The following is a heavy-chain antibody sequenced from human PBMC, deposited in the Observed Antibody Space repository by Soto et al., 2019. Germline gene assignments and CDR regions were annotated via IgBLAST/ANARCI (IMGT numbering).Heavy chain of an antibody. Sequence: SETLSLTCTVSGGSISSSSYYWGWIRQPPGKGLEWIGEINHSGSTNYNPSLKSRVTISVDTSKNQFSLKLSSVTAADTAVYYCARTLYSYGPRFDYWGQGTLVTVSS. J-gene: IGHJ4*02. D-gene: IGHD5-18*01. CDR1: GGSISSSSYY. CDR3: ARTLYSYGPRFDY. CDR2: INHSGST. V-gene: IGHV4-39*07.